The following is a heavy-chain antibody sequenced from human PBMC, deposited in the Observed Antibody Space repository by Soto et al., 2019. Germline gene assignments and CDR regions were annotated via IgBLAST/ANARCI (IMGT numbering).Heavy chain of an antibody. CDR3: AREPYYYDSSGEPFDY. CDR2: ISGSGGST. Sequence: EVQLLESGGGLVQPGGSLRLSCAASGFTFSSYAMSWVRQAPGKGLEWVSAISGSGGSTYYADSVKGRFTISRDNSKNTLYLQMNSLRAEDTAVYYCAREPYYYDSSGEPFDYWGQGTLVTVSS. CDR1: GFTFSSYA. J-gene: IGHJ4*02. V-gene: IGHV3-23*01. D-gene: IGHD3-22*01.